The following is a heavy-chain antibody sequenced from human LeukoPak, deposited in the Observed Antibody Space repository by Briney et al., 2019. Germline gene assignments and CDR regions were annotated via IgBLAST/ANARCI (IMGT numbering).Heavy chain of an antibody. CDR2: IYSGGST. Sequence: GGSLRLSCAASGFTVSSNYMSWVRQAPGKGLEWVSVIYSGGSTYYADSVKGRFTISRDNSKNTLYLQMNSLRAEDTAVYYCASPTGDSAFDIWGQGTMVTVSS. J-gene: IGHJ3*02. CDR1: GFTVSSNY. D-gene: IGHD7-27*01. V-gene: IGHV3-53*01. CDR3: ASPTGDSAFDI.